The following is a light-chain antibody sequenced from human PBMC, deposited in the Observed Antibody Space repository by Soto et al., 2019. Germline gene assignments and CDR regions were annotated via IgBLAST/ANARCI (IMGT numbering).Light chain of an antibody. J-gene: IGKJ1*01. CDR3: QHSYCPPQT. CDR1: QGISSY. V-gene: IGKV1-39*01. Sequence: DIQMTQSPSALSASVGDRVTITCRASQGISSYLNWYQQKPGKAPKLLIYAASSLQSGVPSRFSGSGSGTDFTLTISILQAEDVATYCCQHSYCPPQTFGQGTKVDIK. CDR2: AAS.